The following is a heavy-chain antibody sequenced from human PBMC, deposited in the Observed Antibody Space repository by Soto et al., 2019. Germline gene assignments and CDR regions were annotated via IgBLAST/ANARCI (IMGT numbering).Heavy chain of an antibody. CDR2: IITLFGTS. V-gene: IGHV1-69*01. Sequence: VQLMQSGAEVKKPGSSVKVSCKASGGTFSSHSINWVRQAPGQGLEWMGGIITLFGTSNYAQNFQGRVTITADQSTSTAYMELNSLTSADTALYYCAREVGYGDFSAALLNWGQGTLVTVYS. CDR1: GGTFSSHS. J-gene: IGHJ4*02. D-gene: IGHD2-21*02. CDR3: AREVGYGDFSAALLN.